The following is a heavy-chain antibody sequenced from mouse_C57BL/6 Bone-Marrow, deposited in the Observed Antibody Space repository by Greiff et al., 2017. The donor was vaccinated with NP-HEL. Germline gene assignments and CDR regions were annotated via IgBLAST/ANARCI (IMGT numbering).Heavy chain of an antibody. D-gene: IGHD1-1*01. J-gene: IGHJ3*01. CDR1: GFTFSSYA. V-gene: IGHV5-4*03. Sequence: EVKLVESGGGLVKPGGSLKLSCAASGFTFSSYAMSWVRQTPEKRLEWVATISDGGSYTYYPDNVKGRVTISRDNAKNNLYLQMSHLKSEDTAMYYCARAIYYCGSSPAWFAYWGQGTLVTVS. CDR2: ISDGGSYT. CDR3: ARAIYYCGSSPAWFAY.